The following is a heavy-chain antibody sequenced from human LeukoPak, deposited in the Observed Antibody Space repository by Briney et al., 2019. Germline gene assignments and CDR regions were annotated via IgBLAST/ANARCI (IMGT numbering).Heavy chain of an antibody. CDR2: ISLSTTSI. V-gene: IGHV3-48*01. J-gene: IGHJ6*03. D-gene: IGHD2-21*01. CDR1: GFTFSSYN. CDR3: AFVRPIGYYMDV. Sequence: GGSLRLSCAASGFTFSSYNMNWVRQAPGKGLEWISYISLSTTSIYYADSVKGRFTISRENSKNKVYLEMKSLKAQKPAVYYCAFVRPIGYYMDVWGKGTTVTISS.